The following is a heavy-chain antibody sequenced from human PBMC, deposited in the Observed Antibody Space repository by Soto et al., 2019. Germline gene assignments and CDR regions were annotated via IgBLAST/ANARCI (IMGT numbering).Heavy chain of an antibody. CDR3: ARDGAYCGGDCYSLDY. CDR1: GGTFSSYA. J-gene: IGHJ4*02. V-gene: IGHV1-69*01. Sequence: QVQLVQSGAEVKKPGSSVKVSCKASGGTFSSYAISWVRQAPGQGLEWMGGIIPIFGTANYAQKFQGRFTIAADESTSTAYMELSSLRSEDTAVDYCARDGAYCGGDCYSLDYWGQGTLVTVSS. CDR2: IIPIFGTA. D-gene: IGHD2-21*02.